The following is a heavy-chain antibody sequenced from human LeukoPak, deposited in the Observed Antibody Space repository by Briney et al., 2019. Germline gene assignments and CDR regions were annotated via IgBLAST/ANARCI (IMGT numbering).Heavy chain of an antibody. D-gene: IGHD2-8*01. CDR1: GGSISSSNW. CDR2: IYHSGST. CDR3: ARAGLGYCTNGVCPYYFDY. J-gene: IGHJ4*02. V-gene: IGHV4-4*02. Sequence: TTSGTLSLNCAVSGGSISSSNWWSWVRQPRGKGLEWIGKIYHSGSTIYNPSLKSRVTISVDKSKNQFSLKLSSVTAADTAVYYCARAGLGYCTNGVCPYYFDYWGQGTLVTVSS.